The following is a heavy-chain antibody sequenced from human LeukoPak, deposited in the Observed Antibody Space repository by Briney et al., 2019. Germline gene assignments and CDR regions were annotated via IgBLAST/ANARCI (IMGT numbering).Heavy chain of an antibody. J-gene: IGHJ3*02. CDR3: ARDQFGTFDS. CDR2: INPNSGGT. V-gene: IGHV1-2*02. Sequence: ASVKVSCKASGYTFTSYGISWVRQAPGQGLEWMGWINPNSGGTNYAQKFQGRVTVTRDTSISTAYMELSRLRSDDTAVYYCARDQFGTFDSWGQGTMVTVSS. CDR1: GYTFTSYG. D-gene: IGHD3-16*01.